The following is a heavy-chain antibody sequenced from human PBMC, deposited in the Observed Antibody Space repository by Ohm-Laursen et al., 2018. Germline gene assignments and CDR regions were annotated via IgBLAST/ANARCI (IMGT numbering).Heavy chain of an antibody. CDR3: ASRRIVTMDRGAFNV. D-gene: IGHD4-11*01. CDR2: IGGDDRT. Sequence: SLRLSCAASGFSFSSYAVTWVRQAPGKGLEWVSAIGGDDRTHYADPVKGRFTISKDKSKNMLYLQMNSLRAEDTAVYHCASRRIVTMDRGAFNVWGQGTMVTVSS. J-gene: IGHJ3*01. V-gene: IGHV3-23*01. CDR1: GFSFSSYA.